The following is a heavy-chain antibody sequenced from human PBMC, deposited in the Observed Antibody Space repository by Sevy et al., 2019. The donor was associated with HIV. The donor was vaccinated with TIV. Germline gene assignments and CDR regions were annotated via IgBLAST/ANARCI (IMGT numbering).Heavy chain of an antibody. J-gene: IGHJ6*03. CDR3: ARGPGSGKGHYMDV. V-gene: IGHV4-31*03. CDR1: GGSISSGGYY. D-gene: IGHD3-10*01. CDR2: IYYSGST. Sequence: SETLSLTCTVSGGSISSGGYYWSWIRQHPGKGLEWIGYIYYSGSTYYNPSLKSRVTISVDTSKNQFSLKLSSVTAADTAVYYCARGPGSGKGHYMDVWGKGTTVTVSS.